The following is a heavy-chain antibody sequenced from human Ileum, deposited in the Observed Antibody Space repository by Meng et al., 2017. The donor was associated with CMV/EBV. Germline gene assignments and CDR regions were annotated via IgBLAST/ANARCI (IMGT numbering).Heavy chain of an antibody. J-gene: IGHJ5*02. CDR2: THYSGSP. CDR3: ARDVSYYYDTSLGVWFDP. D-gene: IGHD3-22*01. V-gene: IGHV4-59*01. Sequence: SETLSLTCTVSGGSISSYYWSWIRQPPGKGLEWIGYTHYSGSPNYNPSLKSRVTMSGDTSKNQFSLKLSSVTAADTAVYYCARDVSYYYDTSLGVWFDPWGQGTRVTVSS. CDR1: GGSISSYY.